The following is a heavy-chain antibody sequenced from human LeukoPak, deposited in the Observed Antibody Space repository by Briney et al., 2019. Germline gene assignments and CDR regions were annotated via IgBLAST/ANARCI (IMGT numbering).Heavy chain of an antibody. Sequence: SETLSLTCTVSGGSISSYYWSWIRQPPGNGLEWIGYIYYSGSTNYNPSLKSRVTISVDTSKNQFSLKLSSVTAADTAVYYCARAYGDYAPGFDYWGQGTLVTVSS. CDR2: IYYSGST. V-gene: IGHV4-59*01. CDR3: ARAYGDYAPGFDY. CDR1: GGSISSYY. D-gene: IGHD4-17*01. J-gene: IGHJ4*02.